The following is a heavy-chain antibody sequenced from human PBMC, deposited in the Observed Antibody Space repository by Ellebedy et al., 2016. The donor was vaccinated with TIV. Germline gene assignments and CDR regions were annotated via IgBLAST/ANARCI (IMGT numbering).Heavy chain of an antibody. D-gene: IGHD3-22*01. CDR2: LLIGSKHT. CDR3: AASPRSSGHDPYNGYYYYYYGNDV. CDR1: GVTFASSA. J-gene: IGHJ6*02. V-gene: IGHV1-58*02. Sequence: AASVKVSCKAYGVTFASSAMQWVRQARGQRLEWLGWLLIGSKHTVYAQKFQDRVTITRDMSTSTAYMELSSLRSDDTAVYYCAASPRSSGHDPYNGYYYYYYGNDVWGQGTTVTVSS.